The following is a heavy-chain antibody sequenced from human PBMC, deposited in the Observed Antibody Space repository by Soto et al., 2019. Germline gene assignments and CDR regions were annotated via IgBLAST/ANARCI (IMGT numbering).Heavy chain of an antibody. CDR1: GGTFSSYA. CDR3: ARDSTRNIAVAGTPFE. CDR2: IIPIFGTA. D-gene: IGHD6-19*01. J-gene: IGHJ4*02. V-gene: IGHV1-69*13. Sequence: SVKVSCKASGGTFSSYAISWVRQAPGQGLEWMGGIIPIFGTANYAQKFQGRVTITADESTSTAYMELSSLRSEDTAVYYCARDSTRNIAVAGTPFEWGQGTLVTVSS.